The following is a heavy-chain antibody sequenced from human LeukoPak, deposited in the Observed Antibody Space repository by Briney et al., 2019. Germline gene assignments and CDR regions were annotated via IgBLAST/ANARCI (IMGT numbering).Heavy chain of an antibody. V-gene: IGHV3-30*18. CDR2: TSSDGSNK. Sequence: PGGSLRLSCAASGFTFSDYGIHWVRQAPGKGLEWVAVTSSDGSNKFYADSVKGRFTISRDNSKNMLYLQMNSLRAEDTAVYYCAKGGYNYAPGLDYWGQGTLVTVSS. CDR1: GFTFSDYG. J-gene: IGHJ4*02. D-gene: IGHD5-18*01. CDR3: AKGGYNYAPGLDY.